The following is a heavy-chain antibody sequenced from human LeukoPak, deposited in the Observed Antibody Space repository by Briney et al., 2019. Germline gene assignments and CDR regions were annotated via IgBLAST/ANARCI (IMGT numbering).Heavy chain of an antibody. J-gene: IGHJ4*02. CDR3: ARDMGKAAAGSFDY. CDR1: GYTFTGYY. Sequence: ASVKVSCKASGYTFTGYYMHWVRQAPGQGLEWMGWINPNSGGTNYAQKFQGWVTMTRDTSISTAYMELSRLRSDDTAVYCCARDMGKAAAGSFDYWGQGTLVTVSS. V-gene: IGHV1-2*04. CDR2: INPNSGGT. D-gene: IGHD6-13*01.